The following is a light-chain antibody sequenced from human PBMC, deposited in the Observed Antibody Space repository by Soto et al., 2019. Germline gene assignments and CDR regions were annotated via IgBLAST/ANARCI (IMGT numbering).Light chain of an antibody. V-gene: IGKV3-20*01. CDR3: QQYGSSTYT. CDR1: QSVSSSY. Sequence: EIVLTQSPGTLSLSPGERATLSCRDSQSVSSSYLAWYQQKPGQAPRLLIYGASSRATGIPDRFSGSGSGTDFTLTISRLEPEDFAVYYCQQYGSSTYTFGQGTKLEIK. CDR2: GAS. J-gene: IGKJ2*01.